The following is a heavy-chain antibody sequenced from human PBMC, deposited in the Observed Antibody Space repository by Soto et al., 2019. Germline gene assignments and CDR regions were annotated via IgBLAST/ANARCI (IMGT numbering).Heavy chain of an antibody. Sequence: ASETLSLTCTVSGGSISSYYWSWIRQPPGKGLEWIGYIYYSGSTNYNPSLKSRVTISVDTSKNQFSLKLSSVTAADTAVYYCAREYCSSTSCLGFDYWGQGTLVTVSS. J-gene: IGHJ4*02. CDR1: GGSISSYY. V-gene: IGHV4-59*01. D-gene: IGHD2-2*01. CDR2: IYYSGST. CDR3: AREYCSSTSCLGFDY.